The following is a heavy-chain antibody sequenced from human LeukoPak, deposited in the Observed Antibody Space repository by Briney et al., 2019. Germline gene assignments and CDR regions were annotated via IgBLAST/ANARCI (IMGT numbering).Heavy chain of an antibody. CDR3: ATYYYDSSGTHDAFDI. V-gene: IGHV1-24*01. D-gene: IGHD3-22*01. J-gene: IGHJ3*02. CDR2: FDPEDGET. CDR1: VYTLTELS. Sequence: ASVKVSCKVSVYTLTELSMHWVRQAPGKGLEWMGGFDPEDGETIYAQKFQGRVTMAEHTSTDTAYMELSSLRSEDTAVYYWATYYYDSSGTHDAFDIWGQGTMVTVSS.